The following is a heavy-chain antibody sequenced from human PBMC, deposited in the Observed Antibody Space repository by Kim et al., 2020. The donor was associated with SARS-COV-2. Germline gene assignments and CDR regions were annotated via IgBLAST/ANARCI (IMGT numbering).Heavy chain of an antibody. CDR1: SASITSGGYY. CDR2: IYNTGKT. Sequence: SETLSLTCTVSSASITSGGYYWSWIRQYPGKGLEWIGNIYNTGKTYYTTSLQSRITISVDTSKHQLFLRLSSVTAADAAVYYCARAGPPRPTYFAGGGTSPPPQFDSWGRGTLVTVTS. J-gene: IGHJ4*02. D-gene: IGHD2-21*01. V-gene: IGHV4-31*03. CDR3: ARAGPPRPTYFAGGGTSPPPQFDS.